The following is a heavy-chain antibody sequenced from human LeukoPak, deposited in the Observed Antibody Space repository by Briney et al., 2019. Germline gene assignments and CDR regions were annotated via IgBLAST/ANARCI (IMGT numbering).Heavy chain of an antibody. CDR2: INHSGST. J-gene: IGHJ3*02. Sequence: PSETLSLTCAVYGGSFSRYYWSWIRQPPGKGREWIGEINHSGSTNYNPSLKSRVTISVDTSKNQFSLKLSSVTAADTAVYYCARLPVLLWFGELLDPMASDAFDIWGQGTMVTVSS. V-gene: IGHV4-34*01. CDR3: ARLPVLLWFGELLDPMASDAFDI. CDR1: GGSFSRYY. D-gene: IGHD3-10*01.